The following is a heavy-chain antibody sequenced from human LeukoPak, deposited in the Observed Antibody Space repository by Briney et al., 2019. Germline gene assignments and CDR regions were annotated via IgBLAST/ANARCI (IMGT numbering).Heavy chain of an antibody. Sequence: GGSLRLSCAASGFTFSSYAMHWVRQAPGKGLEWVAVISYDGSNKYYADSVKGRFTISRDNSKNTLYLQMNSLRDEDTAVYYCATSGNYYLKYWGQGTLVTVSS. J-gene: IGHJ4*02. V-gene: IGHV3-30*04. D-gene: IGHD1-26*01. CDR2: ISYDGSNK. CDR3: ATSGNYYLKY. CDR1: GFTFSSYA.